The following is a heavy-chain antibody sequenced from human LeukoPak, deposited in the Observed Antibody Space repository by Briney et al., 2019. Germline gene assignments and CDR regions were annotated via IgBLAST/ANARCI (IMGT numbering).Heavy chain of an antibody. Sequence: GGSLRLSCAASGFTFDGYGMHWVRQAPGKGLEWVSGISWNSGSIGYADSVKGRFTISRDNAKNSLYLQMNSLRAEDTALYYCAKDIVGATTGPFDYWGQGTLVTVSS. CDR1: GFTFDGYG. CDR2: ISWNSGSI. V-gene: IGHV3-9*01. CDR3: AKDIVGATTGPFDY. J-gene: IGHJ4*02. D-gene: IGHD1-26*01.